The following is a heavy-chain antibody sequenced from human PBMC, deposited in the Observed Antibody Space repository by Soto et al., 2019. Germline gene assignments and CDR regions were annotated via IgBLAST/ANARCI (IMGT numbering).Heavy chain of an antibody. J-gene: IGHJ4*02. CDR3: VRHAPYRSGWANRNDY. V-gene: IGHV4-39*01. Sequence: QLQLQESGPGLVKPSETLSLTCTVSGASISSSTFYWGWIRQPPGKGLEWIGTVYYSGSAYYNPSLKSRLPISVATSKNQFSLKLSSVTAADTALYYCVRHAPYRSGWANRNDYWGQGTLVTVSS. CDR2: VYYSGSA. D-gene: IGHD6-19*01. CDR1: GASISSSTFY.